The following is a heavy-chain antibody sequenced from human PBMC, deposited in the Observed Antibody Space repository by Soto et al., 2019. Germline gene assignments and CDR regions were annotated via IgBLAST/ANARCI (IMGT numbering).Heavy chain of an antibody. CDR1: GGSIASNYY. CDR3: ARDSGTYAVYGLDI. V-gene: IGHV4-39*07. Sequence: QLHLQASGPGLVKPSETLSLTCTVSGGSIASNYYWGWIRQSPGAGLEWIASMYHSGNTYYNPSLKSRVTISDDTTKNQLAQKGTSVTAADTALYFCARDSGTYAVYGLDIWGQGTMVTVSS. D-gene: IGHD1-26*01. J-gene: IGHJ3*02. CDR2: MYHSGNT.